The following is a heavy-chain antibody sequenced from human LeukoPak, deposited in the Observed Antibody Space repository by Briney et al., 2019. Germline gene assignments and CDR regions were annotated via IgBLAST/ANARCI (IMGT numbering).Heavy chain of an antibody. CDR1: GESLSKYY. J-gene: IGHJ4*02. CDR3: ASSVGSTDY. V-gene: IGHV4-34*01. CDR2: INHRGST. D-gene: IGHD1-26*01. Sequence: SETLSLTCAVYGESLSKYYWTWIRQSPGKGLEWIGEINHRGSTNLNPSLKSRVTLSVDTSKHQFSLKLTSVTAADAAVYYCASSVGSTDYWGQGALVTVSS.